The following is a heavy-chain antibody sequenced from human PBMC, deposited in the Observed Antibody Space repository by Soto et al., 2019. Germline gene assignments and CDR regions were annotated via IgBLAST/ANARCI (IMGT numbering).Heavy chain of an antibody. CDR2: IWYDGRNK. CDR1: GFTFGIYA. Sequence: QVQLVESGGGVVQPGRSLRPSFAASGFTFGIYASHWVGEVRGKGQAWGAVIWYDGRNKYYADTVKGRLTISRDNSKHTLYLQMNSLRAEDTAVYYCARETGPAAACHYYYYGMDVWGQGTTVTVSS. V-gene: IGHV3-33*01. CDR3: ARETGPAAACHYYYYGMDV. J-gene: IGHJ6*02. D-gene: IGHD6-13*01.